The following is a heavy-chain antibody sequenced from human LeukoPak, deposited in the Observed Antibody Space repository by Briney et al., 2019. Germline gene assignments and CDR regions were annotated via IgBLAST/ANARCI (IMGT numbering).Heavy chain of an antibody. D-gene: IGHD2-2*01. CDR1: GFTLNSYA. CDR2: ISGSGGST. CDR3: AKIRVPAAIYVPMDV. J-gene: IGHJ6*02. V-gene: IGHV3-23*01. Sequence: PGGSLRLSCAASGFTLNSYAMSWVRQAPGKGLEWVSAISGSGGSTYYADSVKGRFTISRDNSKNTLYLQMNSLRAEDTAVYYCAKIRVPAAIYVPMDVWGQGTTVTVSS.